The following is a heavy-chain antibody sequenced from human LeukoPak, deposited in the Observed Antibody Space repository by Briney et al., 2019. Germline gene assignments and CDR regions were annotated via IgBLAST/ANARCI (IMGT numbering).Heavy chain of an antibody. D-gene: IGHD2-8*01. Sequence: KPSETLSPPCTVSGGSISSYYWSWIRQPPGKGLGWIGYIYYSGSTNYNPSLKSRVTISVDTSKNQFSLKLSSVTAADTAVYYCARAAGVPVAFDIWGQGTMVTVSS. CDR1: GGSISSYY. CDR2: IYYSGST. CDR3: ARAAGVPVAFDI. V-gene: IGHV4-59*01. J-gene: IGHJ3*02.